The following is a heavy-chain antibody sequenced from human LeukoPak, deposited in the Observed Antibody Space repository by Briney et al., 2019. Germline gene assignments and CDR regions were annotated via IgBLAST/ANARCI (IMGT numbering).Heavy chain of an antibody. D-gene: IGHD1-26*01. J-gene: IGHJ4*02. CDR2: ISAYNGNT. CDR1: GYTFTSYG. V-gene: IGHV1-18*01. Sequence: ASVKVSCKASGYTFTSYGISWVRQAPGQGLEWMGWISAYNGNTNYAQKLQGRATMTTDTSTSTAYMELRSLRSDDTAVYYCARDRGDSGSYYSPYFDYWGQGTLVTVSS. CDR3: ARDRGDSGSYYSPYFDY.